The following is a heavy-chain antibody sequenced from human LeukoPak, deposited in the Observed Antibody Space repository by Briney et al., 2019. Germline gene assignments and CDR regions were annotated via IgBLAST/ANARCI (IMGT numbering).Heavy chain of an antibody. CDR2: IDASGGAT. Sequence: GGSLRLSCAASGFSFSDYAMYWVRQAPGKGLEWVSTIDASGGATYYADSVEGRFAISRDNSKNTFYLQMNSLRAEDTAVYYCAKGSDSGWYGWFAPWGQGTLVTVSS. CDR1: GFSFSDYA. V-gene: IGHV3-23*01. D-gene: IGHD6-19*01. J-gene: IGHJ5*02. CDR3: AKGSDSGWYGWFAP.